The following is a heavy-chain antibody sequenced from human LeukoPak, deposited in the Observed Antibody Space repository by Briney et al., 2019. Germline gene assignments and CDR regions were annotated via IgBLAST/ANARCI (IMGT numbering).Heavy chain of an antibody. CDR2: IYYSGST. CDR3: ARVGYYDSSGYYEYFQH. CDR1: GGSISSSSYY. Sequence: SETLSLTCTVSGGSISSSSYYWGWIRQPPGKGLEWIGSIYYSGSTYYNPSLKSRVTISVDTSKNQFSLKLSSVTAADTAVYYCARVGYYDSSGYYEYFQHWGQGTLVTVSS. J-gene: IGHJ1*01. D-gene: IGHD3-22*01. V-gene: IGHV4-39*01.